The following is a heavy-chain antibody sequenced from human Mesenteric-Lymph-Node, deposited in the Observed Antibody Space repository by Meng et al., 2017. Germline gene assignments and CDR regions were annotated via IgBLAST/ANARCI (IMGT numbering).Heavy chain of an antibody. J-gene: IGHJ4*02. CDR1: GGSISSSN. CDR3: VKDSSSGWYHTY. V-gene: IGHV3-23*01. CDR2: ISGSADNT. Sequence: VERPESGVGLVKPSGTLSLTCAGLGGSISSSNWWSWVRQAPGKGLEWVSGISGSADNTYYADSVKGRFTISRDNSKNTLYLQMTSLRAEDTAVYYCVKDSSSGWYHTYWGQGTLVTVSS. D-gene: IGHD3-22*01.